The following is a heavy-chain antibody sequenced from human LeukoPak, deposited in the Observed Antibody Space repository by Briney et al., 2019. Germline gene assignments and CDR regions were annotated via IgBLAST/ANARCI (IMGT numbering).Heavy chain of an antibody. CDR2: ISVSGDNT. J-gene: IGHJ4*02. CDR3: AKEGGGADDY. V-gene: IGHV3-23*01. Sequence: GGSLRLSCAASGFSVSTYAMSWVRQAPGKGLEWVSAISVSGDNTYYADSVKGRFTLFRDNSKNTPYLQMNRLRVEDTAVYYCAKEGGGADDYWGQGTLVTVSS. D-gene: IGHD3-16*01. CDR1: GFSVSTYA.